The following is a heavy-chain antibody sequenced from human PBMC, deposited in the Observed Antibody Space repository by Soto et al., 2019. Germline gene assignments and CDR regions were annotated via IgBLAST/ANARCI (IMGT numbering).Heavy chain of an antibody. D-gene: IGHD3-3*01. CDR1: GYTFTSYS. V-gene: IGHV1-18*01. CDR2: ISPYNGNT. J-gene: IGHJ5*02. CDR3: ARDVDDFWSGYYTPTPLYNWFDP. Sequence: QVQLVQSGAEVKKPGASVKVSCKASGYTFTSYSISWVRQAPGQGLEWMGWISPYNGNTNYAQEFQGRVTMTTDTATSTAYLDMRILRSDDTAVYYCARDVDDFWSGYYTPTPLYNWFDPWGQGTLVTVSS.